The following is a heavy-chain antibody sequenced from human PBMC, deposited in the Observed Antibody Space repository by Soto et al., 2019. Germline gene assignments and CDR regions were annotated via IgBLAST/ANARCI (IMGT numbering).Heavy chain of an antibody. Sequence: GASVKVSCKASGGTFSSYTISWVRQAPGQRLEWMGRINPIHGIANYAQKFQGRVTITADKSTSTAYMELSSLRSEDTAVYYCARGGYYDSGDAFDIWGQGTMVTVSS. D-gene: IGHD3-22*01. CDR3: ARGGYYDSGDAFDI. CDR1: GGTFSSYT. CDR2: INPIHGIA. J-gene: IGHJ3*02. V-gene: IGHV1-69*02.